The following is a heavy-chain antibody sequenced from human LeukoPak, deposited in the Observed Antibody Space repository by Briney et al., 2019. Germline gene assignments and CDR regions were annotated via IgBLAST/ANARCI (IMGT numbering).Heavy chain of an antibody. Sequence: GASVKVSCKASGYTFTSYAMNWVRQAPGQGLEWMGWINTNTGNPTYAQGFTGRFVFSLDTSVSTAYLQISSLKAEDTAVYYCATGVTNYYDSSGYYYGYWYFDLWGRGTLVTVSS. J-gene: IGHJ2*01. CDR1: GYTFTSYA. CDR2: INTNTGNP. D-gene: IGHD3-22*01. CDR3: ATGVTNYYDSSGYYYGYWYFDL. V-gene: IGHV7-4-1*02.